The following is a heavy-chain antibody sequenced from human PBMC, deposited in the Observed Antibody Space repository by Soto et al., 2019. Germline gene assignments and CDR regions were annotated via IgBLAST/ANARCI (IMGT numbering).Heavy chain of an antibody. Sequence: GGSLILSCEAYGFTFSNYWMGWVRQAPGKGLEWVANVKLDGSERYYVDSVKGRFTISRDNAKNSVYLQMNSLRAEDSAIYYCARDPIRRDGYVFDSWGQGALVTVSS. CDR2: VKLDGSER. J-gene: IGHJ5*01. CDR1: GFTFSNYW. D-gene: IGHD5-12*01. V-gene: IGHV3-7*01. CDR3: ARDPIRRDGYVFDS.